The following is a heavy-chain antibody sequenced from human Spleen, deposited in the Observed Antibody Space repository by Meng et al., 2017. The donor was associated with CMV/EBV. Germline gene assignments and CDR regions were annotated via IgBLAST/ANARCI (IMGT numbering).Heavy chain of an antibody. D-gene: IGHD2-15*01. V-gene: IGHV5-51*01. Sequence: SGDRFSNYWSGWVRKGHGKGLEWVGISYPGDLDTRYSPSFPDHVTISADRSISTSYLQWSSLKASDTAIYYCAKLDSSSLYSSFNYWGQGTLVTVSS. CDR1: GDRFSNYW. CDR2: SYPGDLDT. J-gene: IGHJ4*02. CDR3: AKLDSSSLYSSFNY.